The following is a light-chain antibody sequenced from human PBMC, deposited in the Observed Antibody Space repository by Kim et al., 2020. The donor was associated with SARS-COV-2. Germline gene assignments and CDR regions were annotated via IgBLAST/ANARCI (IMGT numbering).Light chain of an antibody. Sequence: TTSRTGGSPNTGAHYDVHWYQQLPGTAPKPLLYGDNNRPPGVPDRFSGSKSGPSASLAITGLQAEDEADYYCQSYDPSLSGSWVFGGGTQLTVL. V-gene: IGLV1-40*01. CDR2: GDN. CDR1: SPNTGAHYD. J-gene: IGLJ3*02. CDR3: QSYDPSLSGSWV.